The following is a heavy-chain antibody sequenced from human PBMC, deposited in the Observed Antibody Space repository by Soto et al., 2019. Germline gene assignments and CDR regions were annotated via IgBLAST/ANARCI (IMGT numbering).Heavy chain of an antibody. D-gene: IGHD3-3*01. J-gene: IGHJ6*01. CDR1: GYTFTSYG. CDR2: ISAYNGNT. CDR3: ARGGCLEWLLSPYYYDGMDV. V-gene: IGHV1-18*04. Sequence: QVQLVQSGAEVKKPGASVNVSSKASGYTFTSYGISWVRQAPGQGLEWMGWISAYNGNTNYAQKLQGRVTMTTDTATRTAYMEVRSVRSDATAVYYWARGGCLEWLLSPYYYDGMDVW.